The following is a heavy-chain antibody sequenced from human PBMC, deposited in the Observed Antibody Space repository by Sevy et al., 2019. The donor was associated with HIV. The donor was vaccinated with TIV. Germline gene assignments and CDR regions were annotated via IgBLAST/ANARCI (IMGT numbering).Heavy chain of an antibody. Sequence: GGSLRLSCVASGFNFRNFWMSWVRQAPGKGLKYVADIKQDGSEAYYVDSVKGRFTISRDNAKNSLYLQMNSLRDEDTAMYFCVRDKEVGASILDAWGQGTPVTVSS. CDR1: GFNFRNFW. J-gene: IGHJ5*02. CDR3: VRDKEVGASILDA. V-gene: IGHV3-7*03. CDR2: IKQDGSEA. D-gene: IGHD1-26*01.